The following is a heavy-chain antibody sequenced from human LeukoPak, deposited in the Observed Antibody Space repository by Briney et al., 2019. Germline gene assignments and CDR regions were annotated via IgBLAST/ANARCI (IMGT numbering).Heavy chain of an antibody. CDR2: IYYSGST. CDR3: ARDQHSSSLNYYYGMDV. V-gene: IGHV4-31*03. CDR1: GGSISSGGYY. J-gene: IGHJ6*02. Sequence: SETLSLTCTVSGGSISSGGYYWSWIRQHPGKGLEWIGYIYYSGSTYYNPSLKSRVTISVDTSKNQFSLKLSSVTAADTAVYYCARDQHSSSLNYYYGMDVWGQGTTVTVSS. D-gene: IGHD6-13*01.